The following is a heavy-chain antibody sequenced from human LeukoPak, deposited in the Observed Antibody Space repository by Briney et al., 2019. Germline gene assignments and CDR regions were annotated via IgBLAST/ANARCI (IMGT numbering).Heavy chain of an antibody. D-gene: IGHD2-2*01. Sequence: GGSLRLSCAASGFTFSSYAMSWVRQAPGKGLEWVSAISGSGGSTYYADSVKGRFTISRDNSMNTLYLQMNSLRAEDTAVYYCAKNGQLLPTLDYWGQGTLVTVSS. V-gene: IGHV3-23*01. CDR2: ISGSGGST. CDR3: AKNGQLLPTLDY. J-gene: IGHJ4*02. CDR1: GFTFSSYA.